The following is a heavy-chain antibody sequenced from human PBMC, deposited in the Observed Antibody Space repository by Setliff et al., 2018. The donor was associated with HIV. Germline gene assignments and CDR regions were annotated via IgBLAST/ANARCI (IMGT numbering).Heavy chain of an antibody. Sequence: LRLSCAASGFTFSNYAMTWVRQAPGKGLEWVANIKQDGSEKNYVDSVKGRITISRDNAKNSVYLQMNSLRAEDTAVYYCARETIWSGHSYFDYWGQGTLVTVSS. J-gene: IGHJ4*02. CDR1: GFTFSNYA. CDR3: ARETIWSGHSYFDY. V-gene: IGHV3-7*03. D-gene: IGHD3-3*01. CDR2: IKQDGSEK.